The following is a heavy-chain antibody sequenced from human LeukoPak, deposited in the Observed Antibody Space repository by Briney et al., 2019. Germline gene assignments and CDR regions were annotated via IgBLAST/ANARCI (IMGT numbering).Heavy chain of an antibody. D-gene: IGHD6-6*01. CDR2: INPNSGGT. CDR3: ARVVAARPGAGYYYYGMDV. CDR1: GYTFTGYY. Sequence: ASVKVSCKASGYTFTGYYMHWVRQAPGQGLEWMGWINPNSGGTNYAQKFQGRVTMTRDTSISTAYMELSRLRSDDTAVYYCARVVAARPGAGYYYYGMDVWGQGTTVTVSS. V-gene: IGHV1-2*02. J-gene: IGHJ6*02.